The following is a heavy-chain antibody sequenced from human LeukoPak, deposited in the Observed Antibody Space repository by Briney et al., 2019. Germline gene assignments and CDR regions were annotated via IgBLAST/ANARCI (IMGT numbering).Heavy chain of an antibody. J-gene: IGHJ6*02. CDR3: ARVGSRDYYGMDV. CDR1: GFTFSSYS. V-gene: IGHV3-48*04. CDR2: ISSSSSTI. Sequence: GGSLRLSCAVSGFTFSSYSMNWVRQAPGKGLEWVSYISSSSSTIYYADSVKGRFTISRDNAKNSLYLQMNSLRAEDTAVYYCARVGSRDYYGMDVWGQGTTVTVSS.